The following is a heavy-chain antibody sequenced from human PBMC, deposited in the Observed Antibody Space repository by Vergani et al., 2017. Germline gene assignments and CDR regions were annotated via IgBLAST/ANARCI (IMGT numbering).Heavy chain of an antibody. J-gene: IGHJ4*02. CDR1: EYSFGNYW. CDR2: IYPADSDT. D-gene: IGHD1-1*01. CDR3: ARHTTYTDS. Sequence: EVELVQSGPEMRTPGASLKISCKGSEYSFGNYWIGWVRQMPGKGLEWMGIIYPADSDTRYSPSFQGQVTISADKSISTAFLQWDSLKASDTALYYCARHTTYTDSGGQGTLVTVSS. V-gene: IGHV5-51*01.